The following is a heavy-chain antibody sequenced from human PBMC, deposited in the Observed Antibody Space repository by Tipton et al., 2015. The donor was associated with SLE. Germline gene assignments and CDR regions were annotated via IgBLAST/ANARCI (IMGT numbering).Heavy chain of an antibody. J-gene: IGHJ5*02. Sequence: GSLRLSCAASGFTFSSSWMHWVRQVPGKGLVWVSRINTDGTTTNYADSVRGRFTISRDNSKNSVFLQMDSLRAEDAAVYYCARLGAANLWGQGTLVTVSS. CDR2: INTDGTTT. D-gene: IGHD6-13*01. V-gene: IGHV3-74*01. CDR1: GFTFSSSW. CDR3: ARLGAANL.